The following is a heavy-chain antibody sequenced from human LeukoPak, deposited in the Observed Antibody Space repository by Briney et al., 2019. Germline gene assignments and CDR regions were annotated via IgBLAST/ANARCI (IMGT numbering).Heavy chain of an antibody. V-gene: IGHV4-59*11. CDR1: GGSISTHY. D-gene: IGHD1-1*01. CDR3: ARASFSSPWNFDY. Sequence: PSETLSLTCIVSGGSISTHYWSWIRQPPGKGLEWIGYVYHTGSTKYNPSLESRITISVDTSKNQFSLNLNSLTAADTAVYYCARASFSSPWNFDYWGQGTLVAVSS. CDR2: VYHTGST. J-gene: IGHJ4*02.